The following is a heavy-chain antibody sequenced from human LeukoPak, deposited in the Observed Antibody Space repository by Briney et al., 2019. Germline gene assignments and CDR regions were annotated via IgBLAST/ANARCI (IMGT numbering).Heavy chain of an antibody. V-gene: IGHV3-11*01. CDR2: ISSSGSTI. Sequence: GGSLRLSCAASGFTFSDYYMSWIRQAPGKGLEWVSYISSSGSTIYYADSVKGRFTISWDNAKNSLYLQMNSLRAEDTAVYYCARESPYLGYCSSTSCYEGFDYWGQGTLVTVSS. D-gene: IGHD2-2*01. CDR1: GFTFSDYY. J-gene: IGHJ4*02. CDR3: ARESPYLGYCSSTSCYEGFDY.